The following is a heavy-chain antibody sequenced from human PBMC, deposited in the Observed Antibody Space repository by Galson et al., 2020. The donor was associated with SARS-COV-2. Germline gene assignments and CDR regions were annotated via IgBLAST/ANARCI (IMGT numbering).Heavy chain of an antibody. Sequence: KIGASPKPPCKGSGYSFTSYWIGWVRQMPGKGLEWRGIIYPRDPDTRHRPPFPGQATIPADKSISTAYLQWSSLKASDTAMYYCARLDGYYDSSGYCYFAYWGHGTLVTVSS. V-gene: IGHV5-51*01. CDR1: GYSFTSYW. D-gene: IGHD3-22*01. CDR2: IYPRDPDT. J-gene: IGHJ4*01. CDR3: ARLDGYYDSSGYCYFAY.